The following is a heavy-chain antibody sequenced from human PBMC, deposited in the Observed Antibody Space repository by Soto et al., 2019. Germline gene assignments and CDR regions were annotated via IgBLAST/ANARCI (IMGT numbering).Heavy chain of an antibody. CDR1: GGSFSGYY. CDR3: ARDYYDSSGRPTIDY. Sequence: QVQLQQWGAGLLKPSETLSLTCAVYGGSFSGYYWSWIRQPPGKGLEWIGEINHSGSTNYNPSLKSRVTIQVDTSKNQFSLKLSSVTAADTAVYYCARDYYDSSGRPTIDYWGQGTLVTVSS. D-gene: IGHD3-22*01. V-gene: IGHV4-34*01. J-gene: IGHJ4*02. CDR2: INHSGST.